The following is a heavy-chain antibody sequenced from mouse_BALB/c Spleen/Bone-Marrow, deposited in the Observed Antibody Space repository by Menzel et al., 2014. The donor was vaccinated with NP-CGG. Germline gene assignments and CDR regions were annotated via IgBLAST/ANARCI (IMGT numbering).Heavy chain of an antibody. CDR1: GFTFSSFG. CDR2: ISSGSTSI. D-gene: IGHD4-1*01. J-gene: IGHJ1*01. V-gene: IGHV5-17*02. CDR3: ARGGNWDDFDV. Sequence: EVKLMESGGGLVQPGGSRKLSCAASGFTFSSFGMHWVRQAPERGLEWVAYISSGSTSIFYSDTVRGRFTISRDNPKNTLFLQMTNLTSEDTAMYYCARGGNWDDFDVWGAGTTVTVSS.